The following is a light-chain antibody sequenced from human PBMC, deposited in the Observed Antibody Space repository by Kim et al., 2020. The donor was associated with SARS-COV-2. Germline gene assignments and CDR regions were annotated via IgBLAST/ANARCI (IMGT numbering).Light chain of an antibody. CDR3: LQYISSPRS. CDR1: QDVVSNF. J-gene: IGKJ2*03. V-gene: IGKV3-20*01. CDR2: GAT. Sequence: LSAGKQPPLPGGPTQDVVSNFLRGYQQKRGQAPGLLVCGATSRATGTPHRFRGSGSGTVFTLTISRLEPEDFAVYYCLQYISSPRSCGQGTKLEI.